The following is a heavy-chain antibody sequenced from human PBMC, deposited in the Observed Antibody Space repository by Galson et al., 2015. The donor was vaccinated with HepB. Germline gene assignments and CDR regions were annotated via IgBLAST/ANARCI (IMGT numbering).Heavy chain of an antibody. J-gene: IGHJ3*02. CDR1: GYTFTSYG. V-gene: IGHV1-18*04. Sequence: SVKVSCKASGYTFTSYGISWVRQAPGQGLEWMGWISAYNGNTNYAQKLQGRVTMTTDTSTSTAYMELRSLRSDDTAVYYCATLVVVVAARSAFDIWGQGTMVTVSS. CDR3: ATLVVVVAARSAFDI. D-gene: IGHD2-15*01. CDR2: ISAYNGNT.